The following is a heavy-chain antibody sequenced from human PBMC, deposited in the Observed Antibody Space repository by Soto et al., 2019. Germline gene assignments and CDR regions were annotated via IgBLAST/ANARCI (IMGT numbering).Heavy chain of an antibody. Sequence: PSETLSLTCTVSGGSISSGDYYWSWIRQPPGKGLEWIGYISYSGSTYYNPSLKSRVTISVDTSKNQFSLKLSSVTAADTAVYYCARGLDLPNGFAPWGQGPLVPVSS. J-gene: IGHJ5*02. D-gene: IGHD3-9*01. CDR1: GGSISSGDYY. V-gene: IGHV4-30-4*01. CDR3: ARGLDLPNGFAP. CDR2: ISYSGST.